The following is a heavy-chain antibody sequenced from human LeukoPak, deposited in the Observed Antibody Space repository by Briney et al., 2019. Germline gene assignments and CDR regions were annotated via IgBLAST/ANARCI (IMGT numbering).Heavy chain of an antibody. Sequence: AASVKVSCKASGYTFTGYYMHWVRQAPGQGLEWVGWINPNSGGTNYAQKFQGRVTMTRDTSISTAYMELSRLRSDDTAVYYCAREGYYDSSGLGAFDIWGQGTMVTVSS. CDR3: AREGYYDSSGLGAFDI. J-gene: IGHJ3*02. D-gene: IGHD3-22*01. CDR1: GYTFTGYY. CDR2: INPNSGGT. V-gene: IGHV1-2*02.